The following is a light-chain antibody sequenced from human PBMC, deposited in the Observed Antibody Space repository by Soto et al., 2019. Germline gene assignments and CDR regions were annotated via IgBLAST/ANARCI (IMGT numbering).Light chain of an antibody. CDR1: ANDVGGHNY. V-gene: IGLV2-11*01. CDR2: DVT. J-gene: IGLJ1*01. Sequence: QSVLTQPRSVSGSPGQSATISCTGTANDVGGHNYVSWYQQHPGEAPKLLIYDVTERPSGVPDRFSGSKSGNTASLTISGLQTEDEADYYCYSYAGTYTFVFGTGTKGTVL. CDR3: YSYAGTYTFV.